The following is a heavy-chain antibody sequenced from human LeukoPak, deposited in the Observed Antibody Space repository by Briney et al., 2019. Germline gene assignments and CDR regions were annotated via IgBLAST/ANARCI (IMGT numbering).Heavy chain of an antibody. CDR1: GDSVSSNSAT. Sequence: SQTLSLTCAISGDSVSSNSATYNWIRQSPSRGLEWLGRTYYRSKWYTHYAISVKSRITINPDTSKNQFSLQPNSVTPDDTAVYYCGRGFGYHFDYWGQGTLVTVSS. CDR3: GRGFGYHFDY. J-gene: IGHJ4*02. D-gene: IGHD5-18*01. V-gene: IGHV6-1*01. CDR2: TYYRSKWYT.